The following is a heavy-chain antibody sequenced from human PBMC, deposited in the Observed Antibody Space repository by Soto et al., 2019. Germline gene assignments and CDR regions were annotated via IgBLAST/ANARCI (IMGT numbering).Heavy chain of an antibody. CDR2: VYYRGRS. D-gene: IGHD2-8*01. V-gene: IGHV4-39*01. CDR3: VSQRTNVITQAYFAY. J-gene: IGHJ4*02. CDR1: FGSVSNINYY. Sequence: LSLTCAVCFGSVSNINYYWGWIGQSPGKGLEWIGSVYYRGRSYSKSSVKSRITISFDTSKNHFSLNLNSVTASDTAIYYCVSQRTNVITQAYFAYWGPGALVTVSS.